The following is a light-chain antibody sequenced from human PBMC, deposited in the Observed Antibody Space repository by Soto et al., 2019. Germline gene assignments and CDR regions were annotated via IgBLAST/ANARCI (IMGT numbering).Light chain of an antibody. CDR2: GNS. V-gene: IGLV1-40*01. CDR1: SSNIGAGYY. CDR3: QSYDSSLSGSV. Sequence: QSVLTQPPSVSGAPGQRVTISCTGSSSNIGAGYYVHWYQQLPGTAPKLLIYGNSNRPSGVPDRFSGSKSGTSASLAITGLQAEDEAEYYCQSYDSSLSGSVFGGGTKLTVL. J-gene: IGLJ2*01.